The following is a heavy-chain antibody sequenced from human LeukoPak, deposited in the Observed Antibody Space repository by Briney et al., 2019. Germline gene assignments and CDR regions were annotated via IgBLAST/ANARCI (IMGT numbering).Heavy chain of an antibody. J-gene: IGHJ4*02. V-gene: IGHV4-34*01. D-gene: IGHD3-3*01. CDR3: ARNPEWLFHYFDY. Sequence: SETLSLTCAVYGGSFSGYYWSWIRQPPGKVLEWIGEINHSGSTNYNPSLKNRVTISVDTSKNQFSLKLSSVTAADTAVYYCARNPEWLFHYFDYWGQGTLVTVSS. CDR1: GGSFSGYY. CDR2: INHSGST.